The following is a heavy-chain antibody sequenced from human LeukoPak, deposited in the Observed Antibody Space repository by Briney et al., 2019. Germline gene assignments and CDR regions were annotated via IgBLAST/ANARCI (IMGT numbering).Heavy chain of an antibody. Sequence: GGSLRLSCAASGFTFSSYEMNWVRQAPGKGLEWVSYISSSGSTIYYADSVKGRFTISGDNAKNSLYLQMSSLRAEDTALYYCAREATLRDFYDAFDIWGQGTMVTVSS. CDR2: ISSSGSTI. D-gene: IGHD4-17*01. V-gene: IGHV3-48*03. CDR1: GFTFSSYE. CDR3: AREATLRDFYDAFDI. J-gene: IGHJ3*02.